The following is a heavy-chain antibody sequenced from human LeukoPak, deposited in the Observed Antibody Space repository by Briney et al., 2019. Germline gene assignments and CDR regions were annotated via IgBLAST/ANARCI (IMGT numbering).Heavy chain of an antibody. CDR1: GFSISYNY. Sequence: GGSRRLSCAVSGFSISYNYMSWVRQAPGKGLEWVSLIYSAGDSYYADSVKGRFIISKDNSKNTVYLQMNRLRPEDTAVYYCASHYCSAGSCYFGGWGQGTLVAVSS. CDR3: ASHYCSAGSCYFGG. V-gene: IGHV3-53*01. CDR2: IYSAGDS. J-gene: IGHJ4*02. D-gene: IGHD2-8*02.